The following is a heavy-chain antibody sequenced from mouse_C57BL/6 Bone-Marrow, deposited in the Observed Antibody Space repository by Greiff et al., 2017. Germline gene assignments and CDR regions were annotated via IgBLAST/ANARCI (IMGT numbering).Heavy chain of an antibody. CDR2: IDPETGGT. Sequence: VQLQESGAELVRPGASVTLSCKASGYTFTDYEMHWVKQTPVHGLEWIGAIDPETGGTAYNQKFKGKAILTAGKSSSTAYMELRSLTSEDSAVYYCTSAYYRTWFAYWGQGTLVTVSA. CDR1: GYTFTDYE. CDR3: TSAYYRTWFAY. V-gene: IGHV1-15*01. J-gene: IGHJ3*01. D-gene: IGHD2-12*01.